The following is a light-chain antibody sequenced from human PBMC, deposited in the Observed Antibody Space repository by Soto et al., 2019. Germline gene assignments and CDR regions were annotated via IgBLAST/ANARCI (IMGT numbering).Light chain of an antibody. J-gene: IGKJ4*01. Sequence: DVQLTQSPSFLSASVGDRVTITCRASQGIRNFLPWYQQKPGKAPKLLIYAASTLQSGVPSRFSGSGSGTEFTLTISSLQPEDCATDYCRQLNSYTFGGGTKVEIK. V-gene: IGKV1-9*01. CDR1: QGIRNF. CDR2: AAS. CDR3: RQLNSYT.